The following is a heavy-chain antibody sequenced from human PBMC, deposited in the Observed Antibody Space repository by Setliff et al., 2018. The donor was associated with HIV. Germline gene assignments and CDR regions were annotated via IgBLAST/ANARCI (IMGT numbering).Heavy chain of an antibody. J-gene: IGHJ4*02. CDR2: INEASGNT. V-gene: IGHV1-3*01. Sequence: GASVKVSCKASGYTFTTYAIFWVRQAPGQRLEWMGWINEASGNTKCSQKFQGRVTITRDTSASTAYMELSSLRSDDTAVYYCARDDRAVATILWGQGTLVTVSS. CDR1: GYTFTTYA. CDR3: ARDDRAVATIL. D-gene: IGHD5-12*01.